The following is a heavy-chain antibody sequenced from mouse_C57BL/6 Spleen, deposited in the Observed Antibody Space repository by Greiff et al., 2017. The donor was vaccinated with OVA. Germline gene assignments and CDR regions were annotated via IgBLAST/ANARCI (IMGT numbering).Heavy chain of an antibody. J-gene: IGHJ3*01. CDR1: GFTFSSYA. D-gene: IGHD2-3*01. CDR2: ISDGGSYT. Sequence: DVKLVESGGGLVKPGGSLKLSCAASGFTFSSYAMSWVRQTPEKRLEWVATISDGGSYTYYPDNVKGRFTISRDNAKNNLYLQMSHLKSEDTAMYYCARDGMVTTSWFAYWGQGTLVTVSA. CDR3: ARDGMVTTSWFAY. V-gene: IGHV5-4*01.